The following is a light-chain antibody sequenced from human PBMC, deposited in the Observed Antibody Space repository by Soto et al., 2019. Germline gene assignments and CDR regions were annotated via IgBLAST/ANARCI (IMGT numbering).Light chain of an antibody. V-gene: IGKV3-15*01. CDR2: GAS. Sequence: IVMTQSPATLSVSPGERATLSCRASQSVSSNLDWYQQKPGQAPRLLIYGASTRATGIPARFSGSGSGTEFTLSSSSLPSDDFAVYFCHQYNNWPLTFGQGTKAEIK. CDR3: HQYNNWPLT. CDR1: QSVSSN. J-gene: IGKJ1*01.